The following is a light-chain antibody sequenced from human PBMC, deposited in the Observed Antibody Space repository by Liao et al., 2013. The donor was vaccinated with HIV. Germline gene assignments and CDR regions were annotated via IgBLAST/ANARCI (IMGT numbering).Light chain of an antibody. J-gene: IGLJ3*02. CDR2: YDS. Sequence: SYELTQPPSVSVAPGETARITCGGNNIGSKSVHWYQQKPGQAPVLVIYYDSDRPSGIPERFSGSNSENXATLTISRVEAGDEADYYCQVWDSSSDHPWVFGGGTKLTVL. CDR3: QVWDSSSDHPWV. CDR1: NIGSKS. V-gene: IGLV3-21*04.